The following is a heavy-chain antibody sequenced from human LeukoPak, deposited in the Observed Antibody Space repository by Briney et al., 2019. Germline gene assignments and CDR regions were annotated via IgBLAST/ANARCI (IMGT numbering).Heavy chain of an antibody. CDR2: ISPSGDGT. J-gene: IGHJ5*02. Sequence: EASVKVSCKASGFTFTRYWMHWVRQAPGQGLEWMGVISPSGDGTSYAQKFGGRLTMTRDTSTSTVYMELTSLTPEDTAVYYCARDNSQTIKGDSGSTTYWWFDPWGQGTLVIVSS. CDR1: GFTFTRYW. D-gene: IGHD5-12*01. V-gene: IGHV1-46*01. CDR3: ARDNSQTIKGDSGSTTYWWFDP.